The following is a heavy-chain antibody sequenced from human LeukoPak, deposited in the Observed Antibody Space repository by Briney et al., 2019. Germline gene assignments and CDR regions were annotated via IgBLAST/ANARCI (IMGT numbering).Heavy chain of an antibody. CDR2: IHTSGST. V-gene: IGHV4-4*07. CDR3: ARDEGSGWYAY. J-gene: IGHJ4*02. Sequence: SETLSLTCTVSGGSISSYYWSWIRQPAGKGLEWIGRIHTSGSTNYNPSLKSRVTMSGDTSKNLFSLRPTSVTAADTAIYYCARDEGSGWYAYWGQGTLVTVSS. D-gene: IGHD6-19*01. CDR1: GGSISSYY.